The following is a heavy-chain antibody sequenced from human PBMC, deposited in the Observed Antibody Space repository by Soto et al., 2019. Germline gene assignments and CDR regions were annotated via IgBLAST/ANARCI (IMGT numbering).Heavy chain of an antibody. CDR3: ARQEYSSSSVSYYYYGMDV. CDR1: GYSFTSYW. Sequence: GESLKISCKGSGYSFTSYWIGWVRQMPGKGLEWMGIIYPGDSDTRYSPSFQGQVTISADKSISTAYLQWSSLKASDTAMYYCARQEYSSSSVSYYYYGMDVWGQGTTVTVSS. V-gene: IGHV5-51*01. J-gene: IGHJ6*02. D-gene: IGHD6-6*01. CDR2: IYPGDSDT.